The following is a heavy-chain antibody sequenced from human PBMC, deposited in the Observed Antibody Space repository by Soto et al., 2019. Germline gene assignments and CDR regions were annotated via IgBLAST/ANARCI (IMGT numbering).Heavy chain of an antibody. CDR3: ASDPTSGWLYFDS. D-gene: IGHD6-19*01. CDR2: ISSRGRAI. J-gene: IGHJ4*02. Sequence: QLQLLESGGDLVKPGGSLRLSCAASGFTVSGNDLSWIRQAPGKGLEWVSSISSRGRAIYYADSVKGRFTISRDNAKDALYRHMSTLRAEDAAIYSCASDPTSGWLYFDSWGQGTLVPVSS. V-gene: IGHV3-11*01. CDR1: GFTVSGND.